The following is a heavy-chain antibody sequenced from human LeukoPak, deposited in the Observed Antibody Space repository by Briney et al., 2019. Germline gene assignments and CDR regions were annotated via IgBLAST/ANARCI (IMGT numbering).Heavy chain of an antibody. V-gene: IGHV3-48*02. CDR2: ISSSSSSTI. J-gene: IGHJ3*02. D-gene: IGHD7-27*01. CDR3: ARDFRVWGGGRAFDI. Sequence: GGSLRLSCAASGFTFSGHSMNWVRQAPGKGLEWVSYISSSSSSTIYYADSVKGRFTISRDNAKNSLYLQMNSLRDEDTAVYYCARDFRVWGGGRAFDIWGQGTMVTVSS. CDR1: GFTFSGHS.